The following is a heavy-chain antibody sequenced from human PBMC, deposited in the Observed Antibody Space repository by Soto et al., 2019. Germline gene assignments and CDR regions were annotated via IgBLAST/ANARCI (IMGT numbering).Heavy chain of an antibody. V-gene: IGHV1-46*01. D-gene: IGHD6-6*01. CDR3: ARDLRPSGGRGVAVRPNYFDF. J-gene: IGHJ4*01. Sequence: ASVKVSCKASGYTFISYYMHWVRQAPGQGLEWMGKINPSDSSTNYAQKFQGRVTMTRDASTSTVLMELSSLRSEDTAVYYCARDLRPSGGRGVAVRPNYFDFWGQ. CDR2: INPSDSST. CDR1: GYTFISYY.